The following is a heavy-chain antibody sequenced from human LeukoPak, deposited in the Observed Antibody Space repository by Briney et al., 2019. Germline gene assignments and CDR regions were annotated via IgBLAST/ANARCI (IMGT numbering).Heavy chain of an antibody. Sequence: SETLSLTCTVSGGSISSSTYYWGWIRQPPGKGLEWIGSIYSSGSTDYNPSLKSRVTISVDRSNNQFSLKLSSVTAADTAVYYCARDPQWDPLGDAFDIWGQGTMVTVSS. CDR2: IYSSGST. CDR3: ARDPQWDPLGDAFDI. V-gene: IGHV4-39*07. CDR1: GGSISSSTYY. J-gene: IGHJ3*02. D-gene: IGHD1-26*01.